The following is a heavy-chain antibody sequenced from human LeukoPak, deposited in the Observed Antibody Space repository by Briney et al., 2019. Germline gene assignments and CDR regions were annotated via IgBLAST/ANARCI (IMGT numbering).Heavy chain of an antibody. J-gene: IGHJ4*02. D-gene: IGHD3-10*01. V-gene: IGHV3-23*01. CDR1: GFTFSSYA. Sequence: GGSLRLSCAASGFTFSSYAMSWVRQAPGKGLEWVSATSGSGGSTYYADSVKGRFTISRDNSKNTLYLQMNSLRAEDTAVYYCAKDPPGVFPTPPEEAFDYWGQGTLVTVSS. CDR2: TSGSGGST. CDR3: AKDPPGVFPTPPEEAFDY.